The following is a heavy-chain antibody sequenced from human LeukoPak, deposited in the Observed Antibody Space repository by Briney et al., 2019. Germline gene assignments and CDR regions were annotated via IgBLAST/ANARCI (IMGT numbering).Heavy chain of an antibody. CDR3: AKEGRLTVAAVVVENYFDY. Sequence: GGSLRLSCAASGFTFNRAAMSWVRQAPGKGLEWVSGLCGSGGDTYYSDSVKGRFTISRDNAKTTVYLQMNSLRTEDTAEYYCAKEGRLTVAAVVVENYFDYWGQGTPVTVSA. CDR2: LCGSGGDT. CDR1: GFTFNRAA. J-gene: IGHJ4*02. D-gene: IGHD3-22*01. V-gene: IGHV3-23*01.